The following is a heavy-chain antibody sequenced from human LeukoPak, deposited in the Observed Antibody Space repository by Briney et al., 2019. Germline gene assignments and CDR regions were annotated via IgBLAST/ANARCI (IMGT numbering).Heavy chain of an antibody. CDR1: GDSIRNFC. J-gene: IGHJ4*02. Sequence: SETLSLTCSVSGDSIRNFCWSWIRQTPGGGLEWIGHIYSSGTTAYSPSLESRVTILVDLSKNQFALKVTSVTAADTAMYYCARQTWPLDFWGRGIMVTVSS. CDR3: ARQTWPLDF. V-gene: IGHV4-59*08. CDR2: IYSSGTT. D-gene: IGHD5-12*01.